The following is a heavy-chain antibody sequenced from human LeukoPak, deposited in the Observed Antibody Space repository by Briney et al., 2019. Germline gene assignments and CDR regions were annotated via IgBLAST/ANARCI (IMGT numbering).Heavy chain of an antibody. CDR3: TVIRQWLVVDY. CDR1: GGSFSGYY. Sequence: SETLSLTCAVYGGSFSGYYWSWIRQPPGKGLEWIGEINHSGSTNYNPSLKSRVTISVDTSKNQFSLKLSSVTAADTAVYYCTVIRQWLVVDYRGQGTLVTVSS. J-gene: IGHJ4*02. V-gene: IGHV4-34*01. CDR2: INHSGST. D-gene: IGHD6-19*01.